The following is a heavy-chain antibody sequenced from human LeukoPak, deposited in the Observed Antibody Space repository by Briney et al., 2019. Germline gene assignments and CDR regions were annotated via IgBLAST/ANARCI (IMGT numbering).Heavy chain of an antibody. V-gene: IGHV3-23*01. CDR3: ARDGRGAIYGMDV. Sequence: GGSLRLSCAASGFTFSSYAMSWVRQAPGKGLEWVSAISGSGGSTYYADSVKGRFTISRDNAKNSLYLQMNSLRAEDTAVYYCARDGRGAIYGMDVWGQGTTVTVSS. CDR2: ISGSGGST. J-gene: IGHJ6*02. CDR1: GFTFSSYA.